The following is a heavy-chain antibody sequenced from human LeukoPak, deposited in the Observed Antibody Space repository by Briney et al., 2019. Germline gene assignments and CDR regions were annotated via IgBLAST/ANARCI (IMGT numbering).Heavy chain of an antibody. CDR1: GYTLTELS. CDR3: AKRTRSGWYFDY. D-gene: IGHD6-19*01. J-gene: IGHJ4*02. Sequence: ASVKVSCKVSGYTLTELSMHWVRQAPRKGVEWMGGFDPEDGETIYAQKFQGRVTMTEDTSTDTAYMELSSLRSEDTAVYYCAKRTRSGWYFDYWGQGTLVTVSS. CDR2: FDPEDGET. V-gene: IGHV1-24*01.